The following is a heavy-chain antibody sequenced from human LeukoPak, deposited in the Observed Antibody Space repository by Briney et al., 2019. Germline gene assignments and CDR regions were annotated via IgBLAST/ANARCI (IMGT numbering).Heavy chain of an antibody. CDR2: FDPEDGET. D-gene: IGHD3-22*01. CDR3: ARESNYDSSGYYWGYYYYYMDV. V-gene: IGHV1-24*01. J-gene: IGHJ6*03. CDR1: GYTLTELS. Sequence: ASVKVSCKVSGYTLTELSMHWVRQAPGKGLEWMGGFDPEDGETIYAQKFQGRVTMTEDTSTDTAYMELSSLRAEDTAVYYCARESNYDSSGYYWGYYYYYMDVWGKGTTVTVSS.